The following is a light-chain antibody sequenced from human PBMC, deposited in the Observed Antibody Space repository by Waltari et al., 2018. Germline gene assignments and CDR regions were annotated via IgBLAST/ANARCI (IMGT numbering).Light chain of an antibody. V-gene: IGKV3-15*01. CDR3: QQYNDWPEA. CDR1: QSVSGN. CDR2: GAS. J-gene: IGKJ1*01. Sequence: EIVMTQSPATLSVSPGERATLSCRASQSVSGNLAWYQQRPGQAPRLLIYGASTRATGIPARFSATASGTEFTLTISSLQSADIAVYYCQQYNDWPEAFGQGTKVEIK.